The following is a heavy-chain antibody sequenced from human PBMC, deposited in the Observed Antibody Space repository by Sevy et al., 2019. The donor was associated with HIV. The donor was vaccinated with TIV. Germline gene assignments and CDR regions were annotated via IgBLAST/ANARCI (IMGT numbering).Heavy chain of an antibody. Sequence: SETLSLTCTVSGGSISSYYWSWIRQPPGKGLEWIGYIYYSGSTNYNPSLKSRVTISVDTSKNQFSLKLSSVTAADTAVYYCARHIGGYSYGSFYYYYMDVWGKGTTVTVSS. CDR1: GGSISSYY. CDR3: ARHIGGYSYGSFYYYYMDV. CDR2: IYYSGST. J-gene: IGHJ6*03. D-gene: IGHD5-18*01. V-gene: IGHV4-59*08.